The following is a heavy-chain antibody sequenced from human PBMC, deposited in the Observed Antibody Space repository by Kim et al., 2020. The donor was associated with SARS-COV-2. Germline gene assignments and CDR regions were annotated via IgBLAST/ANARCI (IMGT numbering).Heavy chain of an antibody. CDR3: ARGKYCSGGSCYDY. J-gene: IGHJ4*02. V-gene: IGHV4-59*09. Sequence: NPSRTSRVTRSVDTSKNQFSLKLSSVTAADTAVYYCARGKYCSGGSCYDYWGQGTLVTVSS. D-gene: IGHD2-15*01.